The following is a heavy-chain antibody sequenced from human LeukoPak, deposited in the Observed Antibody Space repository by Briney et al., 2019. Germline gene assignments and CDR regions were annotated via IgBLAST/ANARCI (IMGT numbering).Heavy chain of an antibody. Sequence: SGPTLVNPTQTLTLTCTFSGFSLSTSGVGVGWIRQPPGKALEWLALIYWNDDKRYSPSLKSRLTITKDTSKNQVVLTMTNMDTVDTATYYCAHGRITMKPYYFDYWGQGTLVTVSS. J-gene: IGHJ4*02. V-gene: IGHV2-5*01. CDR3: AHGRITMKPYYFDY. CDR1: GFSLSTSGVG. CDR2: IYWNDDK. D-gene: IGHD3-22*01.